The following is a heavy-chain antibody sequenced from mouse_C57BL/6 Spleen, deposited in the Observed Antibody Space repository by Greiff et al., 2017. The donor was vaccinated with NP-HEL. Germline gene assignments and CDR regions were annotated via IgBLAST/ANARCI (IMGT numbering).Heavy chain of an antibody. V-gene: IGHV1-85*01. CDR2: IYPRDGST. CDR3: ARGGYYGSSSYYYAMDY. Sequence: VQLQQSGPELVKPGASVKLSCKASGYTFTSYDINWVKQRPGQGLEWIGWIYPRDGSTKYNEKFKGKATLTVDTSSSTAYMELHSLTSEDSAVYFGARGGYYGSSSYYYAMDYWGQGTSVTVSS. CDR1: GYTFTSYD. D-gene: IGHD1-1*01. J-gene: IGHJ4*01.